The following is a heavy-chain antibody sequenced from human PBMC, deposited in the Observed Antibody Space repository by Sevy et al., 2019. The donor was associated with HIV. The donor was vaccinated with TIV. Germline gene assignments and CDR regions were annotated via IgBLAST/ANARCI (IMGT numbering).Heavy chain of an antibody. CDR2: ISGSGGST. CDR1: GFTFSSYA. CDR3: AKDVADDYVDVSAFAI. D-gene: IGHD4-17*01. V-gene: IGHV3-23*01. Sequence: GGSLRLSCAASGFTFSSYAMSWVRQAPGKGLEWVSAISGSGGSTYYADSVKGRFTISRDNSKNTKYQQMNILRAEDTAEYYCAKDVADDYVDVSAFAICGQGTMVTISS. J-gene: IGHJ3*02.